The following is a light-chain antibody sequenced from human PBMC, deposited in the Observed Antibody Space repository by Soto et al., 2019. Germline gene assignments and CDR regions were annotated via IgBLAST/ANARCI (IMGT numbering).Light chain of an antibody. V-gene: IGKV1-39*01. CDR1: HTIANY. Sequence: DIQMTQSPSSLSASVGDRVTLTRRASHTIANYLNWYQQKAGKVPEVLIYGASTLQVGVPSRFTGSGYGTDFTLTINNVQPEDFATYYCQQFYYYAHTFGQGTKLEVK. CDR2: GAS. CDR3: QQFYYYAHT. J-gene: IGKJ2*01.